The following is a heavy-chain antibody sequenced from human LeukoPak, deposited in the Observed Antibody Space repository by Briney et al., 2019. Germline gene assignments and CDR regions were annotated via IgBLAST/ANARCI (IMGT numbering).Heavy chain of an antibody. Sequence: SETLSLTCTVSGGSISSYYWSWIRQPPGKGLEWIGYIYYSGSTNYNPSLKSRVTISVDTSKNQFSLKLSSVTAADTAVYYCARSDFGVLWYGMDVWGQGTTVTVSS. CDR1: GGSISSYY. CDR2: IYYSGST. D-gene: IGHD3-3*01. V-gene: IGHV4-59*01. J-gene: IGHJ6*02. CDR3: ARSDFGVLWYGMDV.